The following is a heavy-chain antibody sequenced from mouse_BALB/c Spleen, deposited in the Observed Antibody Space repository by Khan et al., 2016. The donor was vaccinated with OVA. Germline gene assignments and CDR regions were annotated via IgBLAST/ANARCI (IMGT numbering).Heavy chain of an antibody. CDR2: IYPGDGNT. CDR3: SRGCCGYLDF. V-gene: IGHV1S56*01. CDR1: GYTLTSYY. Sequence: QVQLQQSGPELVKPGASVKMSCKASGYTLTSYYIHWVKQRPGQGLEWIGWIYPGDGNTKYNEIFKDKTTLTADKSSSTAYMLLSSLTSEDSAIYCCSRGCCGYLDFWGQGTTLTVSS. J-gene: IGHJ2*01.